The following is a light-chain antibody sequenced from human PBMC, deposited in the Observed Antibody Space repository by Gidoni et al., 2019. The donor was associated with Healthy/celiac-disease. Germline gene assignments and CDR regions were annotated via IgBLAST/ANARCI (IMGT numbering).Light chain of an antibody. CDR2: GAS. CDR3: QQYGSSPPIT. J-gene: IGKJ5*01. CDR1: QSVSSSY. Sequence: EIVLTQSPGTLSLSPGESATLSCRASQSVSSSYLAWYQQKPGQAPRLLIYGASSRATGIPDRFSGSGSGTDFALTISRLGPEDCALYYCQQYGSSPPITFGQXTRLEIK. V-gene: IGKV3-20*01.